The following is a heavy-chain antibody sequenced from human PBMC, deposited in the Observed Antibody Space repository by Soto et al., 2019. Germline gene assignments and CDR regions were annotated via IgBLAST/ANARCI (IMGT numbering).Heavy chain of an antibody. D-gene: IGHD3-22*01. J-gene: IGHJ1*01. CDR2: ISYDGSNK. Sequence: GGSLRLSCAASGFTFSSYAMHWVRQAPGKGLEWVAVISYDGSNKYYADSVKGRFTISRDNSKNTLYLQMNSLRAEDTAVYYCARGPNTYYYDSSGYFQHWGQGTLVTVSS. V-gene: IGHV3-30-3*01. CDR1: GFTFSSYA. CDR3: ARGPNTYYYDSSGYFQH.